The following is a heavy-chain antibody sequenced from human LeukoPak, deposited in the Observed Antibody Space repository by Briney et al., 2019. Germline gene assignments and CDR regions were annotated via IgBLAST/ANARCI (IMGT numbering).Heavy chain of an antibody. D-gene: IGHD1-26*01. CDR3: VREFID. V-gene: IGHV3-74*01. J-gene: IGHJ4*02. CDR2: VKSDGSST. CDR1: GFTFSRYW. Sequence: RGSLRLSCAASGFTFSRYWMHWVRQAPGKGLVWVSRVKSDGSSTTYADSVKGRFTISRDNAKNTLYLQMNSLRVEDTAVYYCVREFIDWGQGTLVTVSS.